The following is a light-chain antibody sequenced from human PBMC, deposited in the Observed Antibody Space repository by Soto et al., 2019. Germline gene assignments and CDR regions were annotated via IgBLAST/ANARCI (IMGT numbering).Light chain of an antibody. V-gene: IGKV4-1*01. J-gene: IGKJ2*01. CDR3: QQYYSTPPFT. CDR1: QSVLYSSNNKNY. Sequence: DIVMTQSPDSLAVSLGERATINCKSSQSVLYSSNNKNYLAWYRQKPGQPPKLIIYWASIRESGVPDRISGIGCGTDFTLTISSLQAEDVAVYYCQQYYSTPPFTFGQGTKLEIK. CDR2: WAS.